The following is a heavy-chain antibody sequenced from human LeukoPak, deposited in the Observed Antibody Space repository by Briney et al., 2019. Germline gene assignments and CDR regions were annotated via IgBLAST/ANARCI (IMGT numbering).Heavy chain of an antibody. CDR1: GFTFSDYY. D-gene: IGHD1-26*01. CDR3: ARESTRLVGAPFDY. Sequence: PGGSLRLSCAASGFTFSDYYMSWVRQAPGKGLEWISYISDSGGTIFYADSVKGRFTISRDNAKNSLFLQLSSLRSEDTAVYYCARESTRLVGAPFDYWGLGTLVTVSS. CDR2: ISDSGGTI. V-gene: IGHV3-11*01. J-gene: IGHJ4*02.